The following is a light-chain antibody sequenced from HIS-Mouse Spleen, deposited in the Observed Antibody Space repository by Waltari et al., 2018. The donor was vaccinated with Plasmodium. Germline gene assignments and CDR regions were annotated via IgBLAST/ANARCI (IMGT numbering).Light chain of an antibody. V-gene: IGLV3-1*01. Sequence: SYELTQPPSVSVSPGQTASITCSGDKLGDKYACWYQQKPGQSPVLVIYHDSKRPSGIPDRFAGSNSGNTATLTISGTQAMDEADYYCQAWDSSTAWVFGGGTKLTVL. CDR2: HDS. CDR3: QAWDSSTAWV. J-gene: IGLJ2*01. CDR1: KLGDKY.